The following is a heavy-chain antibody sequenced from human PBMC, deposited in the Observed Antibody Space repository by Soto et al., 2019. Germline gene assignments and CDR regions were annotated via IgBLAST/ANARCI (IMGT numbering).Heavy chain of an antibody. CDR3: ARGSQNWNDGWFDY. Sequence: EVQLVESGGGLVQPGGSLRLSCAASGFTFSSYSMNWVRQAPGKGLEWVSYISSSSSTIYYADSVKGQFTISRDNAKNSLYLQMNSLRAEDTAVYYCARGSQNWNDGWFDYWGQGTLVTVSS. CDR1: GFTFSSYS. D-gene: IGHD1-1*01. J-gene: IGHJ4*02. CDR2: ISSSSSTI. V-gene: IGHV3-48*01.